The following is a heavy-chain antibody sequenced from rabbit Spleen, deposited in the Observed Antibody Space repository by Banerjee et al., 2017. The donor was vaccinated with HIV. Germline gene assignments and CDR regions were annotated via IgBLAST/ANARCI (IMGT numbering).Heavy chain of an antibody. V-gene: IGHV1S40*01. CDR2: IDAGSSGFT. CDR3: ARDTASSFSSYGMDL. J-gene: IGHJ6*01. Sequence: QSLEESGGGLVKPGASLTLTCKASGFSFSSDSYMCWVRQAPGKGLEWIACIDAGSSGFTYYATWAIGRFTISKTSSTTVTLQMTSVTAADTATYFCARDTASSFSSYGMDLWGQGTLVTVS. D-gene: IGHD3-3*01. CDR1: GFSFSSDSY.